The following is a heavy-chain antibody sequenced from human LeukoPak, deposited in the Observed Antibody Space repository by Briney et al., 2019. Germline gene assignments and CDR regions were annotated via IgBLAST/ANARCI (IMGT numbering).Heavy chain of an antibody. CDR2: ISGSGGST. D-gene: IGHD3-22*01. CDR3: AKAYYYDTLSAEYFQH. Sequence: GGSLRLSCAASGFTFSSYAMSWVRQAPGKGLEWVSVISGSGGSTYYAGSVKGRFTISRDNSKNTLYLQMNSLRAEDTAVYFCAKAYYYDTLSAEYFQHWGQGTLVTVSS. J-gene: IGHJ1*01. CDR1: GFTFSSYA. V-gene: IGHV3-23*01.